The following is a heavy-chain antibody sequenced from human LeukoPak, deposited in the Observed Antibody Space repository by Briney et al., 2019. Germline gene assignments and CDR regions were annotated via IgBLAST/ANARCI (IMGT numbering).Heavy chain of an antibody. CDR1: GGTLSRYS. CDR3: ARDSQYSSGCLDY. J-gene: IGHJ4*02. D-gene: IGHD6-19*01. Sequence: GSSVKVPCKASGGTLSRYSISWVRQAPGQGLEWLGGIIPMFVTTNHAQRFQGRVTITADESTSTACMELSSLRSEDTAVYYCARDSQYSSGCLDYWGQGTLVTVSS. V-gene: IGHV1-69*01. CDR2: IIPMFVTT.